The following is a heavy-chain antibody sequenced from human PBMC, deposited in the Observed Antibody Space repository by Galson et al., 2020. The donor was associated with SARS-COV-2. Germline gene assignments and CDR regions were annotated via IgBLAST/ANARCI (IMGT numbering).Heavy chain of an antibody. CDR1: GFTFSSYG. V-gene: IGHV3-33*01. D-gene: IGHD3-16*01. CDR3: ARDGDYDYVGGTAD. Sequence: GESLKISCAASGFTFSSYGMHWVRQAPGKGLEWVAVIWYDGSNKYYADSVKGRFTISRDNSKNTLYLQMNSLRAEDTAVYYCARDGDYDYVGGTADWGQGTLVTVSS. J-gene: IGHJ4*02. CDR2: IWYDGSNK.